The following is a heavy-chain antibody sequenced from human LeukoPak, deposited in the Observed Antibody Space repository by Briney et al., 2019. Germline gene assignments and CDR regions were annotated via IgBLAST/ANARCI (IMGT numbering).Heavy chain of an antibody. J-gene: IGHJ4*02. CDR1: GYTFTSYG. CDR2: ISAYNGNT. V-gene: IGHV1-18*01. CDR3: ARRGSRGYSYGYLVY. D-gene: IGHD5-18*01. Sequence: GASVKVSCKASGYTFTSYGISWVRQAPGQGLEWMGWISAYNGNTNYAQKLQGRVTMTTDTSTSTAYMELRSLRSDDTAVYYCARRGSRGYSYGYLVYWGQGTLVTVSS.